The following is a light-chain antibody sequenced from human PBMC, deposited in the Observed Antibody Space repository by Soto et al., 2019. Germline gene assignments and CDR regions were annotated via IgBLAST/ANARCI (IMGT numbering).Light chain of an antibody. V-gene: IGKV3-15*01. CDR3: QQYNKWPYT. CDR1: QSVGRN. CDR2: GTS. Sequence: EIVMTQSPVALSVSPGESAALSCRASQSVGRNFAWYQQRPGQAPRVLIYGTSTRAPGVPARFSGSGSGTDFTLTISSLQSEDFAVYYCQQYNKWPYTFGQGTRLEI. J-gene: IGKJ2*01.